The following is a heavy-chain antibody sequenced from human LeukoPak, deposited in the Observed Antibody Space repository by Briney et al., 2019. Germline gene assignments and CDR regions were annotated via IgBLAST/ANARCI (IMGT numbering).Heavy chain of an antibody. CDR3: AKDLGVPPRGY. Sequence: HPGRSLRLSCAASGFTFSSYGMHWVRQAPGKGPEWVAVIWYDGSNKYYADSVKGRFTISRDNSKNTLYLQMNSLRAEDTAVYYCAKDLGVPPRGYWGQGTLVTVSS. J-gene: IGHJ4*02. CDR2: IWYDGSNK. D-gene: IGHD2-2*01. CDR1: GFTFSSYG. V-gene: IGHV3-33*06.